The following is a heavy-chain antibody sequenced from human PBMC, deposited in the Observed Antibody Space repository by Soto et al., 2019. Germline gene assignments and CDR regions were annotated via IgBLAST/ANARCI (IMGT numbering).Heavy chain of an antibody. D-gene: IGHD2-15*01. J-gene: IGHJ3*02. CDR3: ARDKGYGGKYGAFDI. CDR2: IYSGGST. V-gene: IGHV3-53*01. CDR1: GFTVSSNY. Sequence: GGSLRLSXAASGFTVSSNYMSWVRQAPGKGLEWVSVIYSGGSTYYADSVKGRFTISRDNSKNTLYLQMNSLRAEDMAVYYCARDKGYGGKYGAFDIWGQGTMVTVSS.